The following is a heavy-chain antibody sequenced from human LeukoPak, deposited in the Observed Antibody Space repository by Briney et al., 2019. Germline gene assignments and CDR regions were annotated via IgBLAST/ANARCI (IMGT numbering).Heavy chain of an antibody. CDR3: ERERDYDTYIDY. Sequence: PGGSLRLSCAVSGFRVSSNHMTWVRQAPGKGLEWISLIYTGDVTYYADSVKGRCTISTDNSKNILFLQMDSLTAEDTALYYCERERDYDTYIDYWGQGTLVTVSS. CDR1: GFRVSSNH. V-gene: IGHV3-53*01. J-gene: IGHJ4*02. D-gene: IGHD3-22*01. CDR2: IYTGDVT.